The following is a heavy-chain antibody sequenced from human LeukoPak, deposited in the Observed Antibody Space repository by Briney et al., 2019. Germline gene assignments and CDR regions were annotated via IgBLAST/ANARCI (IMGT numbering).Heavy chain of an antibody. J-gene: IGHJ4*02. CDR2: ISYDGSNK. V-gene: IGHV3-30*03. CDR3: AGVSDSGWYYFDY. D-gene: IGHD6-19*01. CDR1: GFTFSNYG. Sequence: PGRSLRLSCAASGFTFSNYGMHWVRQAPGKGLEWVAVISYDGSNKYYADSVKGRFSISRDNSKNTLYLQMSSLRDEDTAVYYCAGVSDSGWYYFDYWGQGTLVTVSS.